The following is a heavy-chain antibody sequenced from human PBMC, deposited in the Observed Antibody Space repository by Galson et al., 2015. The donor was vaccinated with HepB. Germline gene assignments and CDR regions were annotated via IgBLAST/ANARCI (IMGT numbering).Heavy chain of an antibody. CDR3: ASGLRYFDWEVLRNDAFDI. V-gene: IGHV3-21*01. J-gene: IGHJ3*02. CDR1: GFTFSSYS. Sequence: SLRLSCAASGFTFSSYSMNWVRQAPGKGLEWVSSISSSSSYIYYADSVKGRFTISRDNAKNSLYLQMNSLRAEDTAVYYCASGLRYFDWEVLRNDAFDIWGQGTMVTVSS. CDR2: ISSSSSYI. D-gene: IGHD3-9*01.